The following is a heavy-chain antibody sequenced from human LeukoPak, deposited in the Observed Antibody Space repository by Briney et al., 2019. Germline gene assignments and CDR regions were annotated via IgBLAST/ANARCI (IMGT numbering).Heavy chain of an antibody. CDR2: ISWNSGST. V-gene: IGHV3-9*01. J-gene: IGHJ6*02. Sequence: GRSLRLSCAASGFTFDDYAMYWVRQSPGKGLEWVSGISWNSGSTGYADSVRGRFTISRDNAKKSLYLQMNSLRDEDTALYYCARDQATFGIYDYGMDVWGQGTKVTVSS. D-gene: IGHD3-3*01. CDR1: GFTFDDYA. CDR3: ARDQATFGIYDYGMDV.